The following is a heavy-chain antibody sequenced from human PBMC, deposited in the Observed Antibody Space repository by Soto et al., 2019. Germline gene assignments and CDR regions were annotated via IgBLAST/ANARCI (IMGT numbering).Heavy chain of an antibody. D-gene: IGHD2-21*01. J-gene: IGHJ3*02. CDR2: ISSDGGNT. CDR3: AGRRDVWYGFDI. Sequence: EVQLVESGGDLVQPGGSLRLSCAASGFTFSSSAMHWVRQAPGKGLEYVSSISSDGGNTYYANSVKGRFTISRDNSKNILYLQMGSLRAEDMAVYYCAGRRDVWYGFDIWGQGTMVTVSS. V-gene: IGHV3-64*01. CDR1: GFTFSSSA.